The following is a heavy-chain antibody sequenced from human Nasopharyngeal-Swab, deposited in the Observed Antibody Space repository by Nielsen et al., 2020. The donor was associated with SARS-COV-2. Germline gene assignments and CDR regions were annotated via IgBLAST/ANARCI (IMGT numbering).Heavy chain of an antibody. V-gene: IGHV3-21*01. CDR3: ARGGGVTHYFDF. CDR2: VSGSSYFT. Sequence: GESLKISCEASGFTFSSYSLNWVRQAPGKGLEWVSFVSGSSYFTHYADSVRGRFTVSRDNARNTLYLQMHSLKPEDTAAYFCARGGGVTHYFDFWGQGALVTVSS. CDR1: GFTFSSYS. D-gene: IGHD4-23*01. J-gene: IGHJ4*02.